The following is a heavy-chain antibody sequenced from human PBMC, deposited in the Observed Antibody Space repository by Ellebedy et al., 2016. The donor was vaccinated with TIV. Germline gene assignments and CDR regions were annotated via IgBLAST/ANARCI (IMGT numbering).Heavy chain of an antibody. J-gene: IGHJ5*02. D-gene: IGHD5/OR15-5a*01. CDR1: GGSISSSSYY. Sequence: MPSETLSLTCTVSGGSISSSSYYWGWIRQPPGKGLEWIGRIYSSGSTYYNPSLKSRVTISADTSKNQFSLKLSSVTAADTAVYYCARDAMSYRFDPWGQGTLVTVSS. V-gene: IGHV4-39*07. CDR3: ARDAMSYRFDP. CDR2: IYSSGST.